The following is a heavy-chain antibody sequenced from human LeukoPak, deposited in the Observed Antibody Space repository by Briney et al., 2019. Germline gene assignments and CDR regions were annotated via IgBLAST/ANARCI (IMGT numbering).Heavy chain of an antibody. J-gene: IGHJ6*02. Sequence: GGSLRLSCAASGFTFSSYAMSWVRQAPGKGLEWVSAISGSGGSTYYADSVKGRFTISRDNSKNTLYLQMNSLRAEDTAVYYCAKVATVTTSRSFSYYYYGMDVWGQGTTVTVSS. CDR1: GFTFSSYA. D-gene: IGHD4-11*01. CDR3: AKVATVTTSRSFSYYYYGMDV. V-gene: IGHV3-23*01. CDR2: ISGSGGST.